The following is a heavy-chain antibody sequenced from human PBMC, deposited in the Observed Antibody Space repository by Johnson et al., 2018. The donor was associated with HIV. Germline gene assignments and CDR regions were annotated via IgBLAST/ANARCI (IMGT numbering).Heavy chain of an antibody. V-gene: IGHV3-30*04. D-gene: IGHD1-26*01. Sequence: QVQLVESGGGVVQPGRSLRLSCAASGFTFSSYAMHWVRQAPGKGLEWVAVISYDASNKYYADSVKGRFTISRDNSKNTLYLQVNSLRAEATAVYYCARAVGGSYHDAFDSWGQGTMVTVSS. J-gene: IGHJ3*02. CDR1: GFTFSSYA. CDR2: ISYDASNK. CDR3: ARAVGGSYHDAFDS.